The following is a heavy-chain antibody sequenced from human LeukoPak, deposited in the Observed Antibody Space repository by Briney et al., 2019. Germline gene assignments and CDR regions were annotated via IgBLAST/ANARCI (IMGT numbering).Heavy chain of an antibody. V-gene: IGHV1-69*01. CDR2: IIPIFGTA. J-gene: IGHJ4*02. CDR1: GGTFSSYA. D-gene: IGHD3-3*01. CDR3: ARGEKDSYDFWSGYYLPDY. Sequence: GSSVKVSCKASGGTFSSYAISWVRQAPGRGLEWMGGIIPIFGTANYAQKFQGRVAITADESTSTAYMELSSLRSEDTAVYYCARGEKDSYDFWSGYYLPDYWGQGTLVTVSS.